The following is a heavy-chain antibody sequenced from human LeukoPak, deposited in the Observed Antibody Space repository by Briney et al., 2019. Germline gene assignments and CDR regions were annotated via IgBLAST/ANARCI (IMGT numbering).Heavy chain of an antibody. CDR2: IHHSVGT. CDR1: GGLISAGNW. Sequence: SETLSLTCVVSGGLISAGNWWGWFRQSPAMGLEWIGGIHHSVGTNYSPSLKSRIAISMDKSKNQFSLDLASVTAADTATYYCARKGPVTIADYWGRGILVTVSS. J-gene: IGHJ4*02. V-gene: IGHV4/OR15-8*01. D-gene: IGHD4-17*01. CDR3: ARKGPVTIADY.